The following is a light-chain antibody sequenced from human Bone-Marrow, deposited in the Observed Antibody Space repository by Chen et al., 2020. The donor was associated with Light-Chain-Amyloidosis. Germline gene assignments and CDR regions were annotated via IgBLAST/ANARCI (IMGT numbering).Light chain of an antibody. CDR1: DLPTKY. CDR3: QSADSSVTYEVI. Sequence: SYELTQPPSVSVSPGQTARITCSGDDLPTKYAYWYQQKPGQAPVLVIHRDTERPSWISQRFSGSSSGKTATLTISGVQAEDEADYHCQSADSSVTYEVIFGGGTKLTVL. CDR2: RDT. V-gene: IGLV3-25*03. J-gene: IGLJ2*01.